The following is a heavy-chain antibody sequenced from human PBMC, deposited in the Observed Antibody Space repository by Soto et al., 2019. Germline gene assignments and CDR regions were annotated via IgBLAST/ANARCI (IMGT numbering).Heavy chain of an antibody. Sequence: ASVKVSCKASGYTFTDYFIHWVRQAPGQGLEWIGWINPYSGGADLSQKFQGRVTMTRDTSIRTAYMEVSSLRSDDTAVFYCARLMHYSHSGGSSHSGFDMWGQGTLVT. CDR1: GYTFTDYF. J-gene: IGHJ3*02. V-gene: IGHV1-2*02. CDR2: INPYSGGA. D-gene: IGHD2-21*01. CDR3: ARLMHYSHSGGSSHSGFDM.